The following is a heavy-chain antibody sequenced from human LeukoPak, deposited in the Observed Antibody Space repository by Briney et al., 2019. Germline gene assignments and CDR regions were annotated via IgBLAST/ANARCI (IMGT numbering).Heavy chain of an antibody. CDR2: MNPNSGNT. V-gene: IGHV1-8*01. CDR1: GYTFTSYD. Sequence: ASVKVSCKASGYTFTSYDINWVRQATGQGLEWMGWMNPNSGNTGYAQKFQGRVTMTRNTSISTAYMELSSLRSEDTAVYYCARGAGSSWYSYYYYYMDVWGKGTTVTVSS. CDR3: ARGAGSSWYSYYYYYMDV. D-gene: IGHD6-13*01. J-gene: IGHJ6*03.